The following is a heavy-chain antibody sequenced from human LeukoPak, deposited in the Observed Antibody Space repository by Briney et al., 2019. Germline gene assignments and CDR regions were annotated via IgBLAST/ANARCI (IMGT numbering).Heavy chain of an antibody. CDR3: ARGVGQLWLGGWYNWFDP. D-gene: IGHD5-18*01. CDR1: GVSISSSSYY. Sequence: PSETLSLTCSVSGVSISSSSYYWGWIRQPPGKGLEWIGIIYYCGSTYYNPSLKSRVTISVDTSKNQFSLKLSSVTAADTAVYYCARGVGQLWLGGWYNWFDPWGQGTLVTVSS. J-gene: IGHJ5*02. V-gene: IGHV4-39*07. CDR2: IYYCGST.